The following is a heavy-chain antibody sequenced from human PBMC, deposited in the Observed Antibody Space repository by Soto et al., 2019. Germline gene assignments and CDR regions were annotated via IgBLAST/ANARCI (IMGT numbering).Heavy chain of an antibody. Sequence: PGGSLRLSCAASGFTFSSYAMHWVRQAPGKGLEWVAVISYDGSNKYYADSVKGRFTISRDNSKNTLYLQMNSLRAEDTAVYYCARVGQYGSEYYFDYWGQGTLVTAPQ. J-gene: IGHJ4*02. CDR2: ISYDGSNK. D-gene: IGHD3-10*01. CDR3: ARVGQYGSEYYFDY. CDR1: GFTFSSYA. V-gene: IGHV3-30-3*01.